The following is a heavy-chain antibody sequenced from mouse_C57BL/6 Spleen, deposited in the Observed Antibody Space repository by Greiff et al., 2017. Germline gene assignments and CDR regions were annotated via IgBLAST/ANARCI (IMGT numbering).Heavy chain of an antibody. CDR2: IYPGDGDT. CDR3: ARFRSSYDYFDY. V-gene: IGHV1-82*01. J-gene: IGHJ2*01. Sequence: VKLVESGPELVKPGASVKISCKASGYAFSSSWMNWVKQRPGKGLEWIGRIYPGDGDTNYNGKFKGKATLTADKSSSTAYMQLSSLTSEDSAVYFCARFRSSYDYFDYWGQGTTLTVSS. D-gene: IGHD1-1*01. CDR1: GYAFSSSW.